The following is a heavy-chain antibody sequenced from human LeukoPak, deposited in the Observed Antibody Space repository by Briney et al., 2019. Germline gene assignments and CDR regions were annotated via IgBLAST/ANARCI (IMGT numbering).Heavy chain of an antibody. CDR3: ARDPQSFHRAVAGNIIDY. V-gene: IGHV3-21*01. D-gene: IGHD6-19*01. J-gene: IGHJ4*02. CDR1: GFTFSASN. Sequence: GGSLRLSCAASGFTFSASNLNWVRQAPGKGLEWVSTISTSGTYIYYADSVKGRFTISRDNAKNSLYLQMNSLRAEDTAVYYCARDPQSFHRAVAGNIIDYWGQGTLVTVSS. CDR2: ISTSGTYI.